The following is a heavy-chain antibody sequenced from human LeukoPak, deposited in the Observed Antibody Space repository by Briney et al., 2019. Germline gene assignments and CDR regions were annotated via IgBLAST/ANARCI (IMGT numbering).Heavy chain of an antibody. J-gene: IGHJ4*02. CDR2: INPSGGST. CDR1: GYTFTSYY. Sequence: GASVKVSCKASGYTFTSYYMHWVRQAPGQGLEWMGIINPSGGSTSYAQKFQGRVTMTRDTSTSTVYMELSSLRSEDTAVYYCARDFRRSFQASPQYYFDYWGQGTLVTVSS. V-gene: IGHV1-46*01. CDR3: ARDFRRSFQASPQYYFDY. D-gene: IGHD3-16*01.